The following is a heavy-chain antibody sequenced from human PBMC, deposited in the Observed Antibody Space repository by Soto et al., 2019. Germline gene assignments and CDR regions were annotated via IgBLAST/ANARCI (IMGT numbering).Heavy chain of an antibody. D-gene: IGHD2-15*01. CDR2: IYYSGST. CDR1: GGSISSYY. V-gene: IGHV4-59*06. J-gene: IGHJ4*02. CDR3: ASRGTTTYCSGGSCYARGFDY. Sequence: PSETLSLTCTVSGGSISSYYWNWIRQPPGKGLEWIGYIYYSGSTYYNPSLKSRVTISVDTSKNQFSLKLSSVTAADTAVYYCASRGTTTYCSGGSCYARGFDYWGQGTLVTVSS.